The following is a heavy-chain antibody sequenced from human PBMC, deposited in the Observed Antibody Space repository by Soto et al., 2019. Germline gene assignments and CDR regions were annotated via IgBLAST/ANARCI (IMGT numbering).Heavy chain of an antibody. Sequence: QIQLVQSGAEVKKPGASVKVSCRASGYTFASYGISWVRQAPGQGLEWMGWISGYSGNTKYAQKFQGRVTMTTDTSTDTAYMELRSLRSDDTAVDYWARGTSVDYWGQGTLVTVSS. J-gene: IGHJ4*02. V-gene: IGHV1-18*04. CDR2: ISGYSGNT. CDR3: ARGTSVDY. CDR1: GYTFASYG.